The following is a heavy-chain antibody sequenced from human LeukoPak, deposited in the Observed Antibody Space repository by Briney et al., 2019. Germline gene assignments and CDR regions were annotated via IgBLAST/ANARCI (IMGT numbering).Heavy chain of an antibody. J-gene: IGHJ4*02. CDR1: GGSISSYY. Sequence: PSETLSLTCTVSGGSISSYYWSWIRQPPGKGLEWIGYIYYSRSTNYNPSLKSRVTISVDTSKNQFSLKLSSVTAADTAVYYCARSTGYSIYYFDYWGQGTLVTLSS. CDR3: ARSTGYSIYYFDY. D-gene: IGHD6-13*01. V-gene: IGHV4-59*01. CDR2: IYYSRST.